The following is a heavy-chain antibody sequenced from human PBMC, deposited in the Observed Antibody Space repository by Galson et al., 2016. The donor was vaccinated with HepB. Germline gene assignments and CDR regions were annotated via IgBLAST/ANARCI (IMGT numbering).Heavy chain of an antibody. Sequence: SLRLSCAASGFTFSSYAMSWVRQAPGKGLEWVSAISGNGETTNSADSGKGRLTIVRDNSKNMVHLQMNHLRAEEPADYCCTKDGWAAWGFYYFDDWGQGTLVTVSS. CDR2: ISGNGETT. CDR1: GFTFSSYA. V-gene: IGHV3-23*01. J-gene: IGHJ4*02. CDR3: TKDGWAAWGFYYFDD. D-gene: IGHD6-19*01.